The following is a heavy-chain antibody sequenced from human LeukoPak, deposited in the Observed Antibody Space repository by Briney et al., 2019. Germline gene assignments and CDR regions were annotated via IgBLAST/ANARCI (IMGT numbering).Heavy chain of an antibody. CDR1: GGSISSYY. D-gene: IGHD3-9*01. Sequence: SETLSLTCTVSGGSISSYYWSWIRQPPGKGLEWIGYIHYSGGITYYNPSLKSRVTISVGTSKNQFSLKLSSVTAADTAVYYCARAYYDILTGYYVVAFDIWGQGTMVTVSS. CDR3: ARAYYDILTGYYVVAFDI. J-gene: IGHJ3*02. CDR2: IHYSGGIT. V-gene: IGHV4-59*08.